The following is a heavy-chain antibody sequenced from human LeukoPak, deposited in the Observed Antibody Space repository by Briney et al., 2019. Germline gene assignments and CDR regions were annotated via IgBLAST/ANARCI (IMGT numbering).Heavy chain of an antibody. Sequence: GGSLRLSCAASRFTFSSYSMNWVRQAPGKGLEWVSYISSSGSTIYYADSVKGRFTISRDNAKNSLYLQMNSLRAEDTAVYYCAKDAWVGSSGYPFAYWGQGTLVTVSS. CDR1: RFTFSSYS. D-gene: IGHD3-22*01. V-gene: IGHV3-48*04. CDR2: ISSSGSTI. CDR3: AKDAWVGSSGYPFAY. J-gene: IGHJ4*02.